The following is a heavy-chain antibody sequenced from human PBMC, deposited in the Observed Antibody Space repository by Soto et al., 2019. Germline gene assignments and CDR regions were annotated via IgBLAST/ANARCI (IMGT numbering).Heavy chain of an antibody. Sequence: SQTLSLTCAISGDSVSSNGAAWNWIRQSPSRGLQWLGRTYYRSKWNNDYAVSVKSRINIKPDTSKNQFSLQLNSVSPEDTAVYYCARGHAGTMDVWGQGTTVTVSS. J-gene: IGHJ6*02. CDR1: GDSVSSNGAA. CDR3: ARGHAGTMDV. CDR2: TYYRSKWNN. V-gene: IGHV6-1*01. D-gene: IGHD1-1*01.